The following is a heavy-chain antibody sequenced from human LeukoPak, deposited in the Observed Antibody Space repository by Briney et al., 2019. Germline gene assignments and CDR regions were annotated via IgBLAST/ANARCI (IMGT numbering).Heavy chain of an antibody. Sequence: ASVKVSCTASGGTFSIYAISWVRQAPGQGLEWMGGIIPIFGTANYAQKFQGRVTITADESTSTAYMELSSLRSEDTAVYYCAREIVVVPVYGMDVWGQGTTVTVSS. J-gene: IGHJ6*02. CDR1: GGTFSIYA. D-gene: IGHD2-2*01. CDR2: IIPIFGTA. CDR3: AREIVVVPVYGMDV. V-gene: IGHV1-69*13.